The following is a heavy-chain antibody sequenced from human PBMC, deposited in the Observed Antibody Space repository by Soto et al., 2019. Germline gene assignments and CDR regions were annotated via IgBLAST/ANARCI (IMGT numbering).Heavy chain of an antibody. CDR2: IRRKIDGGTT. V-gene: IGHV3-15*07. Sequence: EVQMVESGGGLVNPGGSLRLSCAASSFTVSDAWMNWVRQAPGKGLEWVARIRRKIDGGTTDYAARVKGRFTISRDDSKNTLYLQMNSLRTEDTGVYYCLNSMDVWGQGTTVTVSS. CDR3: LNSMDV. J-gene: IGHJ6*02. CDR1: SFTVSDAW.